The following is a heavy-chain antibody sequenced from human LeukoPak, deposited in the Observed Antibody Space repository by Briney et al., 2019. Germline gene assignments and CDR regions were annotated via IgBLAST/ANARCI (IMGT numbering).Heavy chain of an antibody. D-gene: IGHD1-26*01. CDR1: GFTFSSYG. CDR3: ARVTVSAIRAGSYFDY. Sequence: GGSLRLSCAASGFTFSSYGMHWVRQAPGRGLEWVAFIQYDEYDIFYADSVKGRFTVSRDNSKNTLYLQMNSLRAEDTAVYYCARVTVSAIRAGSYFDYWGQGTLVTVSS. CDR2: IQYDEYDI. J-gene: IGHJ4*02. V-gene: IGHV3-30*02.